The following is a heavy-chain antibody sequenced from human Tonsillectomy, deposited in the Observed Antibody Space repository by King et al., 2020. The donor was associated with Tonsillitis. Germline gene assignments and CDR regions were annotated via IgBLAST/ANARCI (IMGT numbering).Heavy chain of an antibody. CDR3: ARNPGGYYYGMAV. CDR2: IYYSGST. Sequence: QLQESGPGLVKPSETLSLTCTVSGGSISSYYWSWIRQPPGKGLEWIGYIYYSGSTNYNPSLKCRVTISVDTSKNQFSLKLSSLTAADTAVYYCARNPGGYYYGMAVWRKGSTVTVSS. V-gene: IGHV4-59*01. CDR1: GGSISSYY. J-gene: IGHJ6*04.